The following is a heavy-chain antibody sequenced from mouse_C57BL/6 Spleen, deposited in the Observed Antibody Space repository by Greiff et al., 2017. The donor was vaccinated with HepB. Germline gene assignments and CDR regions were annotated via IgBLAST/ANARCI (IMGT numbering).Heavy chain of an antibody. CDR1: GYTFTSYW. CDR3: ARSDYDYDPFDY. Sequence: QVQLKQPGAELVKPGASVKMSCKASGYTFTSYWITWVKQRPGQGLEWIGDIYPGSGSTNYNEKFKSKATLTVDTSSSTAYMQLSSLTSEDSAVYYCARSDYDYDPFDYWGQGTTLTVSS. V-gene: IGHV1-55*01. J-gene: IGHJ2*01. CDR2: IYPGSGST. D-gene: IGHD2-4*01.